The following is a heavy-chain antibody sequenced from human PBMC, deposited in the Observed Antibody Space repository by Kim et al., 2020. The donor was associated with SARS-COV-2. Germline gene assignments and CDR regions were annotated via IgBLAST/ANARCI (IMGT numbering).Heavy chain of an antibody. CDR1: GFTFTGYA. Sequence: GGSLRLSCTTSGFTFTGYAMSWVRQAPGKGLEWVSSIDGSDGTTYYVDSVKGRFTISRDNSKNTLYLQMNSLRADDTAVYYCMKGGWGWIWDHWGLGTRVTVSS. J-gene: IGHJ4*02. V-gene: IGHV3-23*01. CDR2: IDGSDGTT. D-gene: IGHD2-2*03. CDR3: MKGGWGWIWDH.